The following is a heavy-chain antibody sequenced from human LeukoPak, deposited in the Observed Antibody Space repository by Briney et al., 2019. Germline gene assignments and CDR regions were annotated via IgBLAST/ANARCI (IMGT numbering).Heavy chain of an antibody. Sequence: SETLSLTCTVSAGSISSGDYYWSWIRQPPGKGLEWIGYIYYSGSTYYNPSLKSRVTISVDTSKNQFSLKLSSVTAADTAVYYCARESHGYCRGGRCYWFDPWGQGTLVTVSS. CDR1: AGSISSGDYY. J-gene: IGHJ5*02. CDR2: IYYSGST. V-gene: IGHV4-30-4*01. D-gene: IGHD2-15*01. CDR3: ARESHGYCRGGRCYWFDP.